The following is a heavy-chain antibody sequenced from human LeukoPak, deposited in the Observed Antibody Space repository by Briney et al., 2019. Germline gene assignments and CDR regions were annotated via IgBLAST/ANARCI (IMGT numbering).Heavy chain of an antibody. J-gene: IGHJ4*02. Sequence: GRFTISRDNAKNSLYLQVNSLRAEDTAVYHCAGETPPGWKSLDYWGQGTLVTVSS. D-gene: IGHD1-1*01. CDR3: AGETPPGWKSLDY. V-gene: IGHV3-7*04.